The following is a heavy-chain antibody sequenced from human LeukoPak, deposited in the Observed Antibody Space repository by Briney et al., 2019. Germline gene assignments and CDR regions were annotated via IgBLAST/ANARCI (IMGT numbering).Heavy chain of an antibody. J-gene: IGHJ4*02. D-gene: IGHD2-2*01. CDR3: ARGTNEAPGIDY. Sequence: GGSLRLSCAASGFSFSGYGMHWVRQAPGKGLEWVAFIRYDGSNEYYADSVKGRFTISRDKSKNTLSLQMNSLRAEDTAVYYCARGTNEAPGIDYWGQGTLVTVSS. CDR1: GFSFSGYG. CDR2: IRYDGSNE. V-gene: IGHV3-30*02.